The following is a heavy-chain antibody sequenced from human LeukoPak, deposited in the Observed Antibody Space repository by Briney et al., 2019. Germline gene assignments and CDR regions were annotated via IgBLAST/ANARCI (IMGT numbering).Heavy chain of an antibody. J-gene: IGHJ3*02. CDR3: ARELYDFWSGYYDAFDI. CDR1: GFTFSDYY. D-gene: IGHD3-3*01. Sequence: GGSLRLSCAASGFTFSDYYMSWIRQAPGKGLEWVSYISSSGSTIYYADSVKGRFTISRDNAKNSLYLQMNSLRAEDTAVYYCARELYDFWSGYYDAFDIWGQGTMVTVSS. V-gene: IGHV3-11*04. CDR2: ISSSGSTI.